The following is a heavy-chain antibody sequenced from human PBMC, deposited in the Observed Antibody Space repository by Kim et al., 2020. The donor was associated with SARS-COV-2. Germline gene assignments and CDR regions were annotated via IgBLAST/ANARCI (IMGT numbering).Heavy chain of an antibody. CDR2: ISYDGSRK. J-gene: IGHJ5*01. Sequence: GGSLRLSCAASGFTFNDHGMFWVRQAPGKGLEWVAGISYDGSRKVYGDSVKGRFAISRDNSRGTLFLQMNSLTVEDTALYYCAKSSSGLWDYLDSWGQGTLVTGSS. D-gene: IGHD6-25*01. V-gene: IGHV3-30*18. CDR1: GFTFNDHG. CDR3: AKSSSGLWDYLDS.